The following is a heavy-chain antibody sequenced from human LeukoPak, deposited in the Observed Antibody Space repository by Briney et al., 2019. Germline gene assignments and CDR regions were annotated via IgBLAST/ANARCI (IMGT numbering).Heavy chain of an antibody. CDR3: AREDDYVWGSYRVDAFDI. J-gene: IGHJ3*02. CDR1: GFTFSSYW. V-gene: IGHV3-74*01. Sequence: GGSLRLSCAASGFTFSSYWMHWVRQAPGKGLLWVSRINSDGGSTSYADSVKGRFTISRDNAKNTLYLQMNSLRAEDTAVYYCAREDDYVWGSYRVDAFDIWGQGTMVTVSS. D-gene: IGHD3-16*02. CDR2: INSDGGST.